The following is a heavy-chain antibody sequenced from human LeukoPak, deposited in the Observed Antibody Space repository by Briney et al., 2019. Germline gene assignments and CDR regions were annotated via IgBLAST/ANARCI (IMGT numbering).Heavy chain of an antibody. CDR1: GFTFSSYA. V-gene: IGHV3-23*01. D-gene: IGHD3-22*01. Sequence: PGGSLRLSCAASGFTFSSYAMSWVRQAPGKGLEWVSAISGSGGSTYYADSVKGRFTISRDNSKNTLYLQMNSLRAEDTAVYYCAKACRQSVYYDSSGSANDYWGQGTLVTVSS. J-gene: IGHJ4*02. CDR2: ISGSGGST. CDR3: AKACRQSVYYDSSGSANDY.